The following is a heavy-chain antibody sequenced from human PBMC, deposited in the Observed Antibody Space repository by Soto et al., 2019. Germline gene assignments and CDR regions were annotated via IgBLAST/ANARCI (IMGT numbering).Heavy chain of an antibody. J-gene: IGHJ4*02. V-gene: IGHV1-18*01. CDR2: ISAYNGNT. Sequence: QVQLVQSGAEVKKPGASVKVSCKASGYTFTSYGISWVRQAPGQGLEWMGWISAYNGNTNQAQKPQGRVSMTTATATSTAYVELRSLSTDAAAADYCARGGRSSGGDLAGTGSDYWGQGTLVTVSS. CDR3: ARGGRSSGGDLAGTGSDY. D-gene: IGHD1-26*01. CDR1: GYTFTSYG.